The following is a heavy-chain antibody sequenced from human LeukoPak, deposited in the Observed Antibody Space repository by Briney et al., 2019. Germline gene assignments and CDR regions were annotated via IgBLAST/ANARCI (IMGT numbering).Heavy chain of an antibody. CDR2: IYYNGQT. CDR1: GGSISSYY. CDR3: ARYCSNGACHSFDF. D-gene: IGHD2-8*01. J-gene: IGHJ4*02. V-gene: IGHV4-59*01. Sequence: PSETLSLTCTVSGGSISSYYWSWIRQPPGKGLEWIGYIYYNGQTNYDPSFKSRVTMSVDTSKNQFSLKLTSVSAADTAVYYCARYCSNGACHSFDFWGQGTLVTVSS.